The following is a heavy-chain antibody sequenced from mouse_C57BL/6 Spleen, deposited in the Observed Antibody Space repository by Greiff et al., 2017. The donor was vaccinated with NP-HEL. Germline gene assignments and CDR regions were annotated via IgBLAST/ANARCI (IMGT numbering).Heavy chain of an antibody. D-gene: IGHD3-2*02. CDR2: IDPSDSYT. CDR3: ARPQTAQGGSAY. CDR1: GYTFTSYW. V-gene: IGHV1-69*01. Sequence: QVQLQQPGAELVMPGASVKLSCKASGYTFTSYWMHWVKQRPGQGLEWIGEIDPSDSYTNYNQKFKGKSTLTVDKSSSTAYMQLSSLTSEDSAVYYCARPQTAQGGSAYWGQGTLVTVSA. J-gene: IGHJ3*01.